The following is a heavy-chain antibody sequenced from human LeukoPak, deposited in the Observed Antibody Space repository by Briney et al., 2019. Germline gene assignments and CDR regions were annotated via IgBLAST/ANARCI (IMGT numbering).Heavy chain of an antibody. J-gene: IGHJ4*02. Sequence: ETLSLTCAVYGGSFSGYYWSWIRQPPGKGLEWVSSISSSSSYIYYADSVKGRFTISRDNAKNSLYLQMNSLRAEDTAVYYCARALEYYDSSSFNYWGQGTLVTVSS. CDR2: ISSSSSYI. CDR3: ARALEYYDSSSFNY. CDR1: GGSFSGYY. D-gene: IGHD3-22*01. V-gene: IGHV3-21*01.